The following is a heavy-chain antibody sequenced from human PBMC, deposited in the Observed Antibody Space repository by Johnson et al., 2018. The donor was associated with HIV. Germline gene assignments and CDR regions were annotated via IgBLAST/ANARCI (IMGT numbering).Heavy chain of an antibody. Sequence: VHLLESGGGLVQPGRSLRLPCAASGFTFDAPAMLRVRQATCQGLECVLGISWNRGSIGYADSVKGLFTISRDNAKNSLYLQINSLRAEDTAVYYCAREGEGYSSSWYDAFDIWGQGTMVTVSS. CDR2: ISWNRGSI. CDR1: GFTFDAPA. CDR3: AREGEGYSSSWYDAFDI. D-gene: IGHD6-13*01. V-gene: IGHV3-9*01. J-gene: IGHJ3*02.